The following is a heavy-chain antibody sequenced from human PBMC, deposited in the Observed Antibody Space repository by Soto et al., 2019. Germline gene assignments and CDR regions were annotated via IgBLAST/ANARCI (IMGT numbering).Heavy chain of an antibody. V-gene: IGHV3-30-3*01. J-gene: IGHJ5*02. D-gene: IGHD3-10*02. CDR3: ARGGYNYVLPYIEYGYFLLS. CDR1: GFIFNTYT. Sequence: GSLRLSCAPSGFIFNTYTMHWVRQAPGKGLEWVAVVSHDGANKYYADSVQGRFTISRDNSDHKLFLQMNSLRAEDTAVYFCARGGYNYVLPYIEYGYFLLSWGQRTRVTVPS. CDR2: VSHDGANK.